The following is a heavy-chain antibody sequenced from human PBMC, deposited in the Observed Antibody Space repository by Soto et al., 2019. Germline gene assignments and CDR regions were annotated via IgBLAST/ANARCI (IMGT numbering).Heavy chain of an antibody. CDR1: GGSIRSSNW. D-gene: IGHD6-19*01. CDR3: ARDLDTSGWTES. Sequence: PSATLSLACGVSGGSIRSSNWWSWVRQPPGKGLEWIGEIYHSGSTNFNPSLKSRVTISVDKSKNQISLKLSSVTAADTDVYYCARDLDTSGWTESWGQRRLVTVSS. J-gene: IGHJ5*02. V-gene: IGHV4-4*02. CDR2: IYHSGST.